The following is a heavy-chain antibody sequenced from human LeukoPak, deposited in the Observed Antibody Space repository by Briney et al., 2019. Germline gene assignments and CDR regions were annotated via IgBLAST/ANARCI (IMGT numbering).Heavy chain of an antibody. CDR1: GFTLSDYS. CDR3: ASALNTVMVSPYYLEY. CDR2: LSSGGVSA. J-gene: IGHJ4*02. D-gene: IGHD5-18*01. V-gene: IGHV3-11*04. Sequence: GGSLRLSCAASGFTLSDYSMTWVRPAPGQGLEWISFLSSGGVSALSADSVRGRFTVSRDDARNSLPLYMNTLRADATAVYYCASALNTVMVSPYYLEYWGPGTLVTVSS.